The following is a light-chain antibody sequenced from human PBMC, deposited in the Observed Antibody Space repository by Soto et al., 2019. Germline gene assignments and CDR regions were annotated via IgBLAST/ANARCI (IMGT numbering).Light chain of an antibody. CDR1: QSVSSSY. V-gene: IGKV3D-20*02. J-gene: IGKJ4*01. Sequence: EIVLTQSPGTLSLSPGERATLSCRASQSVSSSYLAWYQQKPGQAPRLLIYGASNRATGIPARFSGSGSETDFTLTISSLEPEDFAVYYCQQRSNWLTFGGGTKVDIK. CDR2: GAS. CDR3: QQRSNWLT.